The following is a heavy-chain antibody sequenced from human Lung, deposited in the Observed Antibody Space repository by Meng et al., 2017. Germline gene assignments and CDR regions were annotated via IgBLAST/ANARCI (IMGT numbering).Heavy chain of an antibody. D-gene: IGHD6-19*01. CDR1: GDRVTRNSAA. CDR3: ARSQQWLDS. Sequence: QVHLQQSGPGLVKPSQPLPLTCAISGDRVTRNSAAWNWTRQSPSRGLEWLGRTNYRSKWYNGYAVSVRSRITINPDTSKNQFSLQLNSVTPDDTAVYYCARSQQWLDSWGQGTLVTVSS. CDR2: TNYRSKWYN. V-gene: IGHV6-1*01. J-gene: IGHJ4*02.